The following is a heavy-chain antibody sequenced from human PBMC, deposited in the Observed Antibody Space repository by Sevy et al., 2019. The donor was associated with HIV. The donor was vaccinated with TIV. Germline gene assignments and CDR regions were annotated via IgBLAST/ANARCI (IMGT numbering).Heavy chain of an antibody. CDR3: ARNTGFAYGDNWFDP. Sequence: GGSLRLSCAVSGFTFENYGMSWVRQAPGKGLEWVTGINWNGGTKNDVDSVKGRFTISRDNDKNSLNLQMDSLRVEDTAVYYCARNTGFAYGDNWFDPWGQGTLVTVSS. J-gene: IGHJ5*02. CDR2: INWNGGTK. CDR1: GFTFENYG. D-gene: IGHD5-12*01. V-gene: IGHV3-20*04.